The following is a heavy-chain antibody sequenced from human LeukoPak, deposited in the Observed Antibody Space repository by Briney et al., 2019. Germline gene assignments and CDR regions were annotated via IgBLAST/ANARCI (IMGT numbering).Heavy chain of an antibody. D-gene: IGHD6-19*01. J-gene: IGHJ6*03. Sequence: SETLSLTCAVYGGSFSGYYWSWIRQPPGKGLEWIGEINHSGSTNYNPSLKSRVTISVDTPKNQFSLKLSSVTAADTAVYYCARDGYSSGWDYYYYYYMDVWGKGTTVTVSS. CDR1: GGSFSGYY. CDR3: ARDGYSSGWDYYYYYYMDV. V-gene: IGHV4-34*01. CDR2: INHSGST.